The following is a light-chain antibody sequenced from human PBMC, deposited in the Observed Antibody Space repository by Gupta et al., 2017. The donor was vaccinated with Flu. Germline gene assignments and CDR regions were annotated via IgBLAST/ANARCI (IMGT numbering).Light chain of an antibody. V-gene: IGKV1-8*01. J-gene: IGKJ1*01. CDR2: AAS. CDR3: QQYYSYSWT. Sequence: TQSPSSFSASTGDRVTITCRASQGISSYLAWYQQKPGKAPKLLIYAASTLQSGVPSRFSGSGSGTDFTLTISCLQFEDFATYYCQQYYSYSWTFGQGTKVEIK. CDR1: QGISSY.